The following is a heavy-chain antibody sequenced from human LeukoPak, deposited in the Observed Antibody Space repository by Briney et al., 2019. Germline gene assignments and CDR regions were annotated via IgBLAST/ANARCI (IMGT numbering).Heavy chain of an antibody. CDR3: AKWQYYGSGYDY. CDR2: ISGSGDST. J-gene: IGHJ4*02. Sequence: GGSLRLSCAVFGFTFSTYGMSWVRQAPNKGLEWLSTISGSGDSTYYADSVKGRFTISRDNSKNTLFLQMNSLRAEDTAIYYCAKWQYYGSGYDYWGQGTLVTVSS. V-gene: IGHV3-23*01. D-gene: IGHD3-10*01. CDR1: GFTFSTYG.